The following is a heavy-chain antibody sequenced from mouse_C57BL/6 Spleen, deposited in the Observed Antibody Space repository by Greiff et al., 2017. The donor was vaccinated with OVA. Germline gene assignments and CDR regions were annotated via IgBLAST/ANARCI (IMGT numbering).Heavy chain of an antibody. CDR2: ISGGGGNT. V-gene: IGHV5-9*01. Sequence: EVMLVESGGGLVKPGGSLKLSCAASGFTFSSYTMSWVRQTPEKRLEWVATISGGGGNTYYPDSVKGRFTISRDNAKNTLYLQMSSLRSEDTALYYCARHPTVDYYAMDYWGQGTSVTVSS. CDR3: ARHPTVDYYAMDY. CDR1: GFTFSSYT. D-gene: IGHD1-1*01. J-gene: IGHJ4*01.